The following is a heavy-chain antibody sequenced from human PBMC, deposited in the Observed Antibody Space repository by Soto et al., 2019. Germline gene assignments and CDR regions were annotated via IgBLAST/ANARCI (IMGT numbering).Heavy chain of an antibody. CDR2: IYYSGST. CDR1: GGSISSYY. CDR3: AGDSSGSGIKYYYYGMDV. J-gene: IGHJ6*02. Sequence: SETLSLTCTVSGGSISSYYGSWIRQPPGKGLEWIGYIYYSGSTNYNPSLKSRVTISVDTSKNQFSLKLSSVTAADTAVYYCAGDSSGSGIKYYYYGMDVWGQGTTVTVSS. D-gene: IGHD6-19*01. V-gene: IGHV4-59*01.